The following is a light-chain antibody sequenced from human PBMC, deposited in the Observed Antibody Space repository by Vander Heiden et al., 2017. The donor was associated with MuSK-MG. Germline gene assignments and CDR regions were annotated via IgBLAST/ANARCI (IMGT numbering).Light chain of an antibody. CDR1: SSDVGGYNY. CDR2: DVS. CDR3: SSYTSSSTVV. J-gene: IGLJ2*01. Sequence: QSALTQPASVSASPGQSTTISCTGTSSDVGGYNYVSWYQQHPGKAPKLMIYDVSNRPSGVSNRFSGSKSGNTASLTISGLQAEDEADYYCSSYTSSSTVVFGGGTKLTVL. V-gene: IGLV2-14*03.